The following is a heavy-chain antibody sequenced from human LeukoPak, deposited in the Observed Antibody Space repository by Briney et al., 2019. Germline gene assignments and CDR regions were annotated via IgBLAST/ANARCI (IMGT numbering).Heavy chain of an antibody. D-gene: IGHD3/OR15-3a*01. V-gene: IGHV3-48*03. J-gene: IGHJ4*02. CDR1: GFTFSSYE. CDR2: ISSSGSTI. CDR3: ARDGDWGSFDY. Sequence: GGSLRLSCAASGFTFSSYEMNWVRQAPGKGLEWVSYISSSGSTIYYADSVKGRFTISRDNAKNSLYLQMNSLRAEDTAVYYCARDGDWGSFDYWGQGTLVTVSS.